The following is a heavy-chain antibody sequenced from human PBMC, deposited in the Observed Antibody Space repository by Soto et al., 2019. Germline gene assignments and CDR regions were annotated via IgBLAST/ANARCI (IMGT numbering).Heavy chain of an antibody. J-gene: IGHJ6*02. CDR1: GGTFSSYA. CDR2: IIPIFGTA. CDR3: ARDREYSSSSMYYGMGV. Sequence: SVKVPCKASGGTFSSYAISWVRQAPGQGLEWMGGIIPIFGTANYAQKFQGRVTITADESTSTADMELSSLRSEDTAVYYCARDREYSSSSMYYGMGVWGQGTTVTV. V-gene: IGHV1-69*13. D-gene: IGHD6-6*01.